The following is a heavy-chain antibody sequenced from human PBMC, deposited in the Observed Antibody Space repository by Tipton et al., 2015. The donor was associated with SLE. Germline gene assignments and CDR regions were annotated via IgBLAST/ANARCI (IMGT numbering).Heavy chain of an antibody. CDR1: GFTFRDYS. Sequence: SLRLSCAVSGFTFRDYSMNWVRQVPGKGLELVSIILKEGHTSYGDSVNGRFTISRDTSKNTLYLQMSSLRGEDTAIYFCGKVGPMGEFDYWGQGTLVTVSS. CDR2: IILKEGHT. D-gene: IGHD2-21*01. J-gene: IGHJ4*02. CDR3: GKVGPMGEFDY. V-gene: IGHV3-23*03.